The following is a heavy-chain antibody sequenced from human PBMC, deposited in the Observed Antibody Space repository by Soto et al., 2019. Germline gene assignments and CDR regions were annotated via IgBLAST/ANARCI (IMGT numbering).Heavy chain of an antibody. CDR1: GGSIDKSNYF. J-gene: IGHJ4*02. V-gene: IGHV4-39*01. Sequence: HLQLQESGPGLVKPSETLSLTCSVSGGSIDKSNYFWGWIRQPPGKGLEWIGSILYSGTTSYNSSLKSRVTLSVDTSRNQFSLTLTSVTAADTAVYYCARLGWGDGDSDYWGQGTLVTVSS. D-gene: IGHD6-19*01. CDR3: ARLGWGDGDSDY. CDR2: ILYSGTT.